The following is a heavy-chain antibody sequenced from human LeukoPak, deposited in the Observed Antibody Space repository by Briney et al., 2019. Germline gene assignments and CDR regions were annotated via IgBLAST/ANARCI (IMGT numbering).Heavy chain of an antibody. CDR1: GYTFTSYG. CDR3: ARPTESEGYYDSSAAFDI. J-gene: IGHJ3*02. V-gene: IGHV1-18*01. D-gene: IGHD3-22*01. Sequence: ASVKVSCKASGYTFTSYGISWVRQAPGHGLEWMGWISAYNGNTNYAQKLQGRVTMTTDTSTSTAYMELRSLRSDDTAVYYCARPTESEGYYDSSAAFDIWGQGTMVTVSS. CDR2: ISAYNGNT.